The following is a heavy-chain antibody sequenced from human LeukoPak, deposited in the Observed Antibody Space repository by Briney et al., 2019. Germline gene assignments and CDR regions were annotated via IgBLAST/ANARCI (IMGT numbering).Heavy chain of an antibody. V-gene: IGHV6-1*01. CDR3: AGPGYSSRVWAMDV. CDR2: TYYRSKWYN. D-gene: IGHD6-13*01. CDR1: GDSVSSNSAA. Sequence: SQTLSLTCAISGDSVSSNSAAWNWIRQSPSRGLEWLGRTYYRSKWYNDYAVSVKSRITIDPDTSKNQFSLQLNSVTPEDTAVYYCAGPGYSSRVWAMDVWGQGTMVTVSS. J-gene: IGHJ6*02.